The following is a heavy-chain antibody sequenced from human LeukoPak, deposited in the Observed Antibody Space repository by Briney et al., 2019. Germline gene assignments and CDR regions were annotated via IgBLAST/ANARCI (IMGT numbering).Heavy chain of an antibody. CDR1: GASISTLNYY. CDR3: ARGTLGSSSPFDY. Sequence: PSETLSLTCSVSGASISTLNYYWGWVRQPPGRGLEWIGSIYYGGSTYYNPSLKSRVTISVDTSKNQFSLKLSSVTAADTAVYYCARGTLGSSSPFDYWGQGTLVTVSS. V-gene: IGHV4-39*07. D-gene: IGHD6-6*01. J-gene: IGHJ4*02. CDR2: IYYGGST.